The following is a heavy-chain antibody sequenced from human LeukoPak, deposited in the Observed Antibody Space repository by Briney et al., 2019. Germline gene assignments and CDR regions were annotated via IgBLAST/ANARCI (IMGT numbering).Heavy chain of an antibody. CDR1: GGTFSSYA. D-gene: IGHD5-24*01. J-gene: IGHJ4*02. Sequence: SVKVSCKASGGTFSSYAISWVRQAPGQGLEWMGGIIPIFGTANYAQKFRGRVTITADKSTSTAYMELGSLRSEDTAVYYCARDLRRDGYNYFTYWGQGTLVTVSS. CDR2: IIPIFGTA. CDR3: ARDLRRDGYNYFTY. V-gene: IGHV1-69*06.